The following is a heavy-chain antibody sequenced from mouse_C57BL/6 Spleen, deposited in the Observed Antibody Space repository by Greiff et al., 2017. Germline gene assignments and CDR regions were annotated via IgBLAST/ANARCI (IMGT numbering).Heavy chain of an antibody. Sequence: DVMLVESGGGLVKPGGSLKLSCAASGFTFSDYGMHWVRQAPEKGLEWVAYISSGSSTIYYADTVKGRFTISRDNAKNTLFLQMTSLRSEDTAMYYCARLYGSSHWYFDVWGTGTTVTVSS. CDR2: ISSGSSTI. CDR1: GFTFSDYG. J-gene: IGHJ1*03. V-gene: IGHV5-17*01. D-gene: IGHD1-1*01. CDR3: ARLYGSSHWYFDV.